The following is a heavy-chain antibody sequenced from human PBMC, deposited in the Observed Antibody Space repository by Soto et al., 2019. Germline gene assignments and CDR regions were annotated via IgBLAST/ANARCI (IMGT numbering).Heavy chain of an antibody. CDR3: AGEGALAYFGVV. CDR1: ADAVRSYY. CDR2: VYYGGST. V-gene: IGHV4-59*02. D-gene: IGHD3-3*01. J-gene: IGHJ4*02. Sequence: PSVTLSLTCTGSADAVRSYYWTWLRQPPGRGLEWIGHVYYGGSTNYNPSLQSRVTMSLDTSKNQFSLRLTSMTAADTAVYYCAGEGALAYFGVVWGQGTRVTVYS.